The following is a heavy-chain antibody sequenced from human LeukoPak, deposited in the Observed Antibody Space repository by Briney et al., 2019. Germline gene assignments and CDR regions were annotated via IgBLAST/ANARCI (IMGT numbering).Heavy chain of an antibody. CDR2: INHSGST. Sequence: SETLSLTCTVSGYSISSGYYWGWIRQPPGKGLEWIGEINHSGSTNYNPSLKSRVTISVDTSKNQFSLRLTSVTAADTAVYYCASPEATVTPRYWGQGTLVTVSS. V-gene: IGHV4-38-2*02. J-gene: IGHJ4*02. D-gene: IGHD4-11*01. CDR3: ASPEATVTPRY. CDR1: GYSISSGYY.